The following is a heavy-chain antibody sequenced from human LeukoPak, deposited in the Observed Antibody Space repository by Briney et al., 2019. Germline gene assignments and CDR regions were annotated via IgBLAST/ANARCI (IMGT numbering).Heavy chain of an antibody. Sequence: SETLSLTCAVYGGSFSGYYWSWIRQPPGKGLEWIGEINHSGSTNHNPSLKSRVTISVDTSKNQFSLKLSSVTAADTAVYYCARRWYSSSNNWFDPWGQGTLVTVSS. CDR2: INHSGST. CDR3: ARRWYSSSNNWFDP. D-gene: IGHD6-13*01. CDR1: GGSFSGYY. V-gene: IGHV4-34*01. J-gene: IGHJ5*02.